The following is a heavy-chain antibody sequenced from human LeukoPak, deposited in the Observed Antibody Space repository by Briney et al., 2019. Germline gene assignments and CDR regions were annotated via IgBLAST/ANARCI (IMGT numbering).Heavy chain of an antibody. J-gene: IGHJ4*02. CDR3: AKYRHGAYGSFFDY. CDR1: GFTFSDYG. CDR2: IRYDGGDE. D-gene: IGHD4-17*01. V-gene: IGHV3-30*02. Sequence: GGSLRLSCAACGFTFSDYGMHGVPHAPGKGLVWVAFIRYDGGDEKYADSVKGRFTVSRDNSKNTLYLQMNSLRVEDTAVYYCAKYRHGAYGSFFDYWGQGTLVTVSS.